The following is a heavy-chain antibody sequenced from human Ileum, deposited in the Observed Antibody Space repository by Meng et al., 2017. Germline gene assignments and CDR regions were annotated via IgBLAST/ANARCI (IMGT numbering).Heavy chain of an antibody. V-gene: IGHV3-74*01. CDR1: GFTFRTYW. Sequence: EVQRVEAGGGLVQPGGSLGPSCAASGFTFRTYWMHWVRQAPGKGLVWVSRMNGDGSSTNYADSVKGRFIISRDNAKNTLYLQMSSLTAEDTAVYFCATGGSGYYGYWGQGTLVTVSS. CDR3: ATGGSGYYGY. CDR2: MNGDGSST. D-gene: IGHD5-12*01. J-gene: IGHJ4*02.